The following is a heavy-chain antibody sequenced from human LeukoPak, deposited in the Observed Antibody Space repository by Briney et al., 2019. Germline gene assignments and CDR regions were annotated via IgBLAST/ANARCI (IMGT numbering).Heavy chain of an antibody. D-gene: IGHD6-13*01. CDR2: IYYSGNT. CDR3: ARRARATAGGDYFDY. Sequence: PSETLSLTCTVSGGSINNYYWTWIRQPPGKGLEWIGYIYYSGNTNYNPSLKSRVTISLDTSRNQFSLKLGSVTAADTAVYYCARRARATAGGDYFDYWGQGTLVTVSS. J-gene: IGHJ4*02. CDR1: GGSINNYY. V-gene: IGHV4-59*08.